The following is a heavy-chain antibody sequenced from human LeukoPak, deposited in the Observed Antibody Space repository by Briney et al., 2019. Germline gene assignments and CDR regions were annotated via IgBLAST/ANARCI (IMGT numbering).Heavy chain of an antibody. D-gene: IGHD1-26*01. CDR3: ARTSGGSYYNWFDP. CDR2: IIPIFGTA. J-gene: IGHJ5*02. CDR1: GGTFSSYA. V-gene: IGHV1-69*06. Sequence: GASVKVSCKASGGTFSSYAISWVRQAPGQGLEWMGGIIPIFGTANYAQKFQGRVTITADKSTSTAYMELGSLRSEDTAVYYCARTSGGSYYNWFDPWGQGTLVTVSS.